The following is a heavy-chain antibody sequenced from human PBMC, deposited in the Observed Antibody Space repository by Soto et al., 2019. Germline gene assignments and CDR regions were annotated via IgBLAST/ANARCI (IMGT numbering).Heavy chain of an antibody. CDR2: IYPGDSDT. CDR3: ARSSGGSGKLWNYYGMDV. J-gene: IGHJ6*02. D-gene: IGHD3-10*01. Sequence: PGESLKISCKASGYSFTSYWIGWVRQMPGKGLEWMGIIYPGDSDTRYSPSFQGQVTISADKSITTAYLQWSSLKASDTAMYYCARSSGGSGKLWNYYGMDVWGQGTTVTVSS. CDR1: GYSFTSYW. V-gene: IGHV5-51*01.